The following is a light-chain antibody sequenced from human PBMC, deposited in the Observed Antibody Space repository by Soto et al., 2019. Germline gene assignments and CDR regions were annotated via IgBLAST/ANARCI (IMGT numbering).Light chain of an antibody. V-gene: IGKV3-15*01. CDR2: GAS. CDR1: QAISSN. J-gene: IGKJ2*01. Sequence: EIVMTQSPATLSVSRGERATLSCRANQAISSNLAWYQQKPGQAPRLLIYGASTRATGIPDRFSGSGSGTEFTLTISSLQSEDFAVYYCQQYLRSPSTFGQGTKVEIK. CDR3: QQYLRSPST.